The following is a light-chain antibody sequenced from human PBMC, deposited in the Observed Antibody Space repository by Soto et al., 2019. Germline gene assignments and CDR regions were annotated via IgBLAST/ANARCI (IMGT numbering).Light chain of an antibody. V-gene: IGKV2-30*02. CDR1: QGLVHSNGDTF. Sequence: DVGMTQSPLSLPVTLGQPASISCRSSQGLVHSNGDTFLSWFQQRPGQSPRRLIYQVSNRDSGVTDRFSGSGSGTDFTLTISRVEAEDVASYYCMQGTHWAYTFGQGTKLEI. CDR3: MQGTHWAYT. CDR2: QVS. J-gene: IGKJ2*01.